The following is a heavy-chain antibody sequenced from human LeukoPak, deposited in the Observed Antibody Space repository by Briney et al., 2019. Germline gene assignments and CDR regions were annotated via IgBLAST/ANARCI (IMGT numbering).Heavy chain of an antibody. J-gene: IGHJ4*02. CDR2: FHNSGTS. CDR1: GGSISSYY. Sequence: SETLSLTCTVSGGSISSYYWSWIRQPPGKGLEWIGYFHNSGTSTYNPSLKSRVTISADTSKNQFSLKLNSLTTADTAVYYCARGHIAAAGPCGDYWGQGTLVTVSS. D-gene: IGHD6-13*01. CDR3: ARGHIAAAGPCGDY. V-gene: IGHV4-59*01.